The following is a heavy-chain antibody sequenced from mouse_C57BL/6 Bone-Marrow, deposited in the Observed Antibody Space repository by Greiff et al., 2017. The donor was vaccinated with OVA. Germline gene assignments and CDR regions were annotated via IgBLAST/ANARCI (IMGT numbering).Heavy chain of an antibody. CDR2: INPGSGGT. Sequence: QVHVKQSGAELVRPGTSVKVSCKASGYAFTNYLIEWVKQRPGQGLEWIGVINPGSGGTNYNEKFKGKATLTADKSSSTAYMQLSSLTSEDSAVYFRARPSDNGRAMDYWGQGTSVTVSS. V-gene: IGHV1-54*01. CDR1: GYAFTNYL. CDR3: ARPSDNGRAMDY. J-gene: IGHJ4*01.